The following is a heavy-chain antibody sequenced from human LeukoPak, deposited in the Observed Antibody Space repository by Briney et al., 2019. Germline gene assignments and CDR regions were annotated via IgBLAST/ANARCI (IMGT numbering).Heavy chain of an antibody. J-gene: IGHJ4*02. V-gene: IGHV4-59*01. Sequence: PSETLSLTCTVSGGXISSYYWSWIRQSPGKGLEWIGYIYNSGSSNYNPSLKSRVTISVDTSKNQFSLKLSSVTAADTAVYYCATMVQGVHTYFGSWGQGNLVAVSS. CDR2: IYNSGSS. D-gene: IGHD3-10*01. CDR1: GGXISSYY. CDR3: ATMVQGVHTYFGS.